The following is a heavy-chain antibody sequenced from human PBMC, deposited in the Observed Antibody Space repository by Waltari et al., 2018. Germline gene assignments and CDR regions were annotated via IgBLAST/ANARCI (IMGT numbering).Heavy chain of an antibody. CDR2: LYYSGNT. Sequence: QVQLQESGPGLVKPSQTLSLTCTVSGGSISSGGYYWSWIRQHPGKGREWIGYLYYSGNTYYNPSLKSRVTISVDTSKNQFSLKLSSVTAADPAVYYCARVRMGLLSPYYYYMDGWGKGTTVTVSS. CDR3: ARVRMGLLSPYYYYMDG. CDR1: GGSISSGGYY. V-gene: IGHV4-31*03. J-gene: IGHJ6*03. D-gene: IGHD2-2*01.